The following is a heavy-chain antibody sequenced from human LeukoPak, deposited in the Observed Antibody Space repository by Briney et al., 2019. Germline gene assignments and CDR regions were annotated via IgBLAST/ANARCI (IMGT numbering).Heavy chain of an antibody. D-gene: IGHD2-2*01. CDR1: GFTFSNVW. Sequence: SGGSLRLSCAASGFTFSNVWMNWVRQAPGKGLEWVANIKQDGSEKYYVDSVKGRFTISRDNAKNSLYLQMNSLRAEDTAVYYCARDRAPRRYCSSTSCYRVHYYYMDVWGKGTTVTISS. CDR2: IKQDGSEK. CDR3: ARDRAPRRYCSSTSCYRVHYYYMDV. J-gene: IGHJ6*03. V-gene: IGHV3-7*01.